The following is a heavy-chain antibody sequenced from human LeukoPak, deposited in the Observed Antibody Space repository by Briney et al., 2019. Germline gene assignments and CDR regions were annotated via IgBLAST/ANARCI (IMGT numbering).Heavy chain of an antibody. CDR1: GGSFSGYY. CDR3: ARKELGIIDY. J-gene: IGHJ4*02. D-gene: IGHD7-27*01. Sequence: SETLSLTCAVYGGSFSGYYWSWIRQPPGKGLEWIGEINHSGSTNYNPSLKSRVTISVDTSKNQFSLKLSSVTAADTAVYYCARKELGIIDYWGQGTLVTVSS. V-gene: IGHV4-34*01. CDR2: INHSGST.